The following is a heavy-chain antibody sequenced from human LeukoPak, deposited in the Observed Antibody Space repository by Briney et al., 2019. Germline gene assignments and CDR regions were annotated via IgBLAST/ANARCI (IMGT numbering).Heavy chain of an antibody. CDR1: GGSISSGDYY. Sequence: SQTLSLTCTVSGGSISSGDYYWSWIRQPPGKGLEWIGYIYYNGSTYYNPSLKSRVTISVDTSKNQFSLKLSSVTAADTAVYYCARVWFGELSLYYFDYWGQGTLVTVSS. V-gene: IGHV4-30-4*01. CDR2: IYYNGST. J-gene: IGHJ4*02. CDR3: ARVWFGELSLYYFDY. D-gene: IGHD3-10*01.